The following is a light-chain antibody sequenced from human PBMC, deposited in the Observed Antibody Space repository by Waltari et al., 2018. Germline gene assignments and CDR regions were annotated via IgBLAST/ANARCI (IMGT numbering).Light chain of an antibody. CDR2: DAS. Sequence: EIVLTQSPATLSLSPGERATLSCRASQYVSTYLAWYQQKPGKAPRLLIYDASNRATGIPARFSGSGSGTDFTLTISSLEPEDFAVYYCQQRFALFTFGPGTKVEIK. V-gene: IGKV3-11*01. J-gene: IGKJ3*01. CDR1: QYVSTY. CDR3: QQRFALFT.